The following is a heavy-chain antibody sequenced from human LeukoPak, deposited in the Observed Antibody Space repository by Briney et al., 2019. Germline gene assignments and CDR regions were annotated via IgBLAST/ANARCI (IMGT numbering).Heavy chain of an antibody. CDR3: AKWGDYGVLTGYYVSDY. J-gene: IGHJ4*02. D-gene: IGHD3-9*01. Sequence: GGSLRLSCAASGFTFSNYAMSWVRQAPGKGLEWVSAITGSGGNTYYADSVKGRFTISRDNSKNTVFLQMNSLRAEDTAVYYCAKWGDYGVLTGYYVSDYWGQGTLVTVSS. CDR1: GFTFSNYA. CDR2: ITGSGGNT. V-gene: IGHV3-23*01.